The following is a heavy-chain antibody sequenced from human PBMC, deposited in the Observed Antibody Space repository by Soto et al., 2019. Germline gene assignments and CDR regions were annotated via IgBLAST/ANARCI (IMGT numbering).Heavy chain of an antibody. CDR2: ISYDGRFQ. D-gene: IGHD2-15*01. V-gene: IGHV3-30*18. Sequence: QVQLVESGGGAVQSGTSLRLSCAASGFTLSSYGMHWVRQAPGKGLEWVSMISYDGRFQDYGDSVKGRFTVSRDNSKSTVYLQMNSLRPEDTAVYYCAKSRAHCALGRCTQGLDHWGQGAQVTVSS. CDR3: AKSRAHCALGRCTQGLDH. J-gene: IGHJ4*02. CDR1: GFTLSSYG.